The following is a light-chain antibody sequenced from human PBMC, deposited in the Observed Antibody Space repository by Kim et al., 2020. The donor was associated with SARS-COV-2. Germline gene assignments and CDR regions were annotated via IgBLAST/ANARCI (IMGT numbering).Light chain of an antibody. CDR3: ASYTTITTVV. J-gene: IGLJ3*02. V-gene: IGLV2-14*03. CDR1: SSDIGSYNY. Sequence: QSALSQPASVSGSPGQSITISCTGTSSDIGSYNYVSWYQHHPGKAPTLIIFDVSIRPSGIFHRFSGSKSGNTASLTISGLQAEDEATYYCASYTTITTVVFGGGTQLTVL. CDR2: DVS.